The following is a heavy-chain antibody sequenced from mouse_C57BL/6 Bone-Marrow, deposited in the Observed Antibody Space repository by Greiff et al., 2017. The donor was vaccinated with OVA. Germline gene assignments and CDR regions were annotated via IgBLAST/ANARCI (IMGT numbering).Heavy chain of an antibody. Sequence: VQLQQSGAELVRPGASVKLSCKASGYTFTYYYINWVKQRPGQGLEWIARIYPGSGNTYYNEKFKGKATLTAEKSSSTAYMQLSSLTSEDSAVYFCARNYYGSSYAMDYWGQGTSVTVSS. J-gene: IGHJ4*01. D-gene: IGHD1-1*01. CDR3: ARNYYGSSYAMDY. CDR2: IYPGSGNT. V-gene: IGHV1-76*01. CDR1: GYTFTYYY.